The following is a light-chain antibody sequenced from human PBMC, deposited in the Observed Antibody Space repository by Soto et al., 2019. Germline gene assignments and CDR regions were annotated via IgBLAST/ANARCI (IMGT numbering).Light chain of an antibody. CDR1: QSVSIY. V-gene: IGKV1-39*01. Sequence: DIQMTQSPSSLSASVVARVTISCRASQSVSIYLNWYQQKPGKAPKLLIYAASSLQSGVPSRFSGSGSGTEFSLTITSLQPEDFASYYCQQYKDYWTFGQGTKVDIK. CDR3: QQYKDYWT. CDR2: AAS. J-gene: IGKJ1*01.